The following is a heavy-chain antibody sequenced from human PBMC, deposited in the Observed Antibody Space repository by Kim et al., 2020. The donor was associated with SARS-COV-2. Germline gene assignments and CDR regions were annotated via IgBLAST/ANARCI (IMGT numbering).Heavy chain of an antibody. D-gene: IGHD3-22*01. V-gene: IGHV4-59*13. CDR1: GGSISNYY. CDR2: IYYSGST. CDR3: ARDYYASSGFFGYYYGMDV. J-gene: IGHJ6*01. Sequence: SETLSLTCTVSGGSISNYYWSWIRQPPGKGLEWIGYIYYSGSTNYNPSLKRRVTISLDRPKNQFSLKLSSATAADTAVYFCARDYYASSGFFGYYYGMDV.